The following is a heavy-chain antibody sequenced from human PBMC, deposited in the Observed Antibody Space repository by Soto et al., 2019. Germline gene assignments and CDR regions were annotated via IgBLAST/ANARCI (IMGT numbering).Heavy chain of an antibody. D-gene: IGHD1-7*01. CDR3: ERGVWNYVDGYYFDY. V-gene: IGHV4-59*01. J-gene: IGHJ4*02. Sequence: XETLSLTCTVSGGSISSYYWSWIRQPPGKGLEWIGYIYYSGNTNYNPSLKSRVTMSVDMSKNHISLKLSSVIAVDTAVYYCERGVWNYVDGYYFDYWGQGTLVTVSS. CDR1: GGSISSYY. CDR2: IYYSGNT.